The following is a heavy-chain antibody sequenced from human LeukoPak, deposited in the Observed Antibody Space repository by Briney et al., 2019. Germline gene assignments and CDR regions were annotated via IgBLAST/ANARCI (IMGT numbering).Heavy chain of an antibody. J-gene: IGHJ4*02. D-gene: IGHD2-2*01. Sequence: ASVKVSCKASGYSFTSNYIHWVRQAPGQGLEWMGMIYPRDGSTSYAQKFQDRVTITRDTSASTAYMDLSSLRSEDTAVYYCARDPTMGVVPADKFSSDYYFDYWGPGTLVTVSS. CDR3: ARDPTMGVVPADKFSSDYYFDY. V-gene: IGHV1-46*01. CDR2: IYPRDGST. CDR1: GYSFTSNY.